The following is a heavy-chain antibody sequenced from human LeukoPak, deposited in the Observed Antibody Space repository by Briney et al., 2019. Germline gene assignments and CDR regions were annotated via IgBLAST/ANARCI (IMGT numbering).Heavy chain of an antibody. Sequence: SETLSLTCTVSGGSISGNYCTWIRQPPGDWLEWIVQIHYGARPDYNPSRKSRVTISVDTSKNPLSLKVTSVTGADTALYYCARFGVDYDMDVWGQGTTVTVSS. D-gene: IGHD3-16*01. V-gene: IGHV4-59*01. CDR3: ARFGVDYDMDV. J-gene: IGHJ6*02. CDR1: GGSISGNY. CDR2: IHYGARP.